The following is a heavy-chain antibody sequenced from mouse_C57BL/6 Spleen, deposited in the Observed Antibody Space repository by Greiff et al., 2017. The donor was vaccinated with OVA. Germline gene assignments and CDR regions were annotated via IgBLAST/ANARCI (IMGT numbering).Heavy chain of an antibody. CDR3: ARDYGSSPYYFDY. V-gene: IGHV1-55*01. Sequence: VQLQQPGAELVKPGASVKMSCKASGYTFTSYWITWVKQRPGQGLEWIGDIYPGSGSTNYNEKFKSKATLTVDTSSSTAYMQLSSLTSEDSVVYYCARDYGSSPYYFDYWGQGTTLTVSS. D-gene: IGHD1-1*01. CDR1: GYTFTSYW. J-gene: IGHJ2*01. CDR2: IYPGSGST.